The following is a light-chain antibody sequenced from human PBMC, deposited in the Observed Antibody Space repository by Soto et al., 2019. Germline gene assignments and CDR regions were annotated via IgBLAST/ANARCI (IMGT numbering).Light chain of an antibody. CDR1: SSNIGGNT. CDR3: AAWDDSLNGHYYV. J-gene: IGLJ1*01. CDR2: SND. Sequence: QSVLTQPPSASGTPGQRVTISCSGSSSNIGGNTVNLYQHLPGTAPKLLIYSNDQRPSGVPNRFSGSKSGASASLAISGLQSEDEADYYCAAWDDSLNGHYYVFGTGTKVTVL. V-gene: IGLV1-44*01.